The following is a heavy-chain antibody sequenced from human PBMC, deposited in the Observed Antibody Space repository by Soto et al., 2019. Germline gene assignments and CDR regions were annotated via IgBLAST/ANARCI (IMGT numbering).Heavy chain of an antibody. J-gene: IGHJ5*02. D-gene: IGHD2-15*01. Sequence: EVQLVESGGGLVQPGRSLRLSCAAYGFSFDDFAMHWVRQAPGKGLEWVSGISWNSGSIAYADSVQGRFTISRDNAKNSMYLQMNSLRADDTALYYCTKGGSGGLGGSDWFDPWGQGTLVTVSS. CDR3: TKGGSGGLGGSDWFDP. CDR2: ISWNSGSI. V-gene: IGHV3-9*01. CDR1: GFSFDDFA.